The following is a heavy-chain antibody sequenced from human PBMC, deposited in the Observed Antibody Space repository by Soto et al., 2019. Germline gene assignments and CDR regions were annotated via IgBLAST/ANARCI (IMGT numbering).Heavy chain of an antibody. CDR3: ARAQEYQLLSASFYDYGTNWFDP. D-gene: IGHD2-2*01. CDR2: INPNSGGT. J-gene: IGHJ5*02. V-gene: IGHV1-2*04. Sequence: QVQLVQSGAEVKKPGASVKVSCKASGYTFTGYYMHWVRQAPGQGLEWMGWINPNSGGTNYAQKFQGWVTMTRDTSISTAYMELSRLRSDDTAVYYCARAQEYQLLSASFYDYGTNWFDPWGQGTLVTVSS. CDR1: GYTFTGYY.